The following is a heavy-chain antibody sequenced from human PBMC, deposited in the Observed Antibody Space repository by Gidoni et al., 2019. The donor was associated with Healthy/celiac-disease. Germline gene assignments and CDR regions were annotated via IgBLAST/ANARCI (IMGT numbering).Heavy chain of an antibody. CDR1: GFTFSDYY. V-gene: IGHV3-11*06. CDR3: ARLVVAATPGADWFDP. Sequence: QVQLVESGGGLVKPGGSLRLSCAASGFTFSDYYMSWIRQAPGKGLEWVSYISSSSSYTNYADSVKGRFTISRDNAKNSLYLQMNSLRAEDTAVYYCARLVVAATPGADWFDPWGQGTLVTVSS. CDR2: ISSSSSYT. J-gene: IGHJ5*02. D-gene: IGHD2-15*01.